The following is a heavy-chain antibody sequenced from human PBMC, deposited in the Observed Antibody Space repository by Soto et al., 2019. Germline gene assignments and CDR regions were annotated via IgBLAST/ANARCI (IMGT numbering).Heavy chain of an antibody. CDR1: GGSFSGYQ. Sequence: QVQLQQWGAGLLKPSETLYLTCAVYGGSFSGYQWTWIRQTPGKVLEWIGEINDTGNINYNPSLKSPVTVFIGSPKMQISLKLSPVTFADPSVYYCEGRLILWFVEVSRPGGYYYYLDVWGKENKVTVSS. CDR3: EGRLILWFVEVSRPGGYYYYLDV. D-gene: IGHD3-10*01. CDR2: INDTGNI. V-gene: IGHV4-34*01. J-gene: IGHJ6*03.